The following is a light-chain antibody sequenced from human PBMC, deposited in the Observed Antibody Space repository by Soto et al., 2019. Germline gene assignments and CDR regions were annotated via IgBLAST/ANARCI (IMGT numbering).Light chain of an antibody. J-gene: IGKJ5*01. CDR1: QSVISSY. CDR2: GAS. Sequence: IVLTHSPGTLSLSPWERATLSFRASQSVISSYLAWYQQKPGQAPRLLIYGASSRATGIPDRFSGSGSGTDFTLTINRLEPEDFAVYYCQQYGSSINFGQGTRLEIK. CDR3: QQYGSSIN. V-gene: IGKV3-20*01.